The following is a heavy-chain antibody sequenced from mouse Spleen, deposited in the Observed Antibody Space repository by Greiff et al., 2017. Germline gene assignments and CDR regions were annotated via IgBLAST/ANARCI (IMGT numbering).Heavy chain of an antibody. D-gene: IGHD2-4*01. Sequence: VMLVESGPGLVQPSQSLSITCTVSGFSLTSYGVHWVRQSPGKGLEWLGVIWSGGSTDYNAAFISRLSISKDNSKSQVFFKMNSLQANDTAIYYCAKYPSYDYDYAMDYWGQGTSVTVSS. J-gene: IGHJ4*01. CDR3: AKYPSYDYDYAMDY. V-gene: IGHV2-2*02. CDR2: IWSGGST. CDR1: GFSLTSYG.